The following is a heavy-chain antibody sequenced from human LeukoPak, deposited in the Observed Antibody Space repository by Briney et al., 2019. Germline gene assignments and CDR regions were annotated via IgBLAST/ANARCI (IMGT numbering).Heavy chain of an antibody. CDR2: ICAYNGNT. Sequence: ASVKVSCKASGYTFTSYGISWVRQAPGQGLEWMGWICAYNGNTNYAQKLQGRVTMTTDTSTSTAYMELRSLRSDDTAVYYCAGDSNYYYYMDVWGKGTTVTISS. CDR3: AGDSNYYYYMDV. J-gene: IGHJ6*03. CDR1: GYTFTSYG. V-gene: IGHV1-18*01.